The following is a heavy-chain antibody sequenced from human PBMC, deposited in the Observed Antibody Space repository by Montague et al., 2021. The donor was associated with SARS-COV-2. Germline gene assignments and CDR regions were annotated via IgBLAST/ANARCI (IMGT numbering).Heavy chain of an antibody. CDR1: GDSVSTNSGT. CDR2: TYYRSEWYS. Sequence: CAISGDSVSTNSGTWNWLRLSPSRGLEWLGRTYYRSEWYSDYSVSVKSRISINPDTSKNQFSLQLNSVTPEDTAVYYCARAERGSCGDGNCYQDFFDYWGQGTLVTVSS. D-gene: IGHD2-15*01. J-gene: IGHJ4*02. CDR3: ARAERGSCGDGNCYQDFFDY. V-gene: IGHV6-1*01.